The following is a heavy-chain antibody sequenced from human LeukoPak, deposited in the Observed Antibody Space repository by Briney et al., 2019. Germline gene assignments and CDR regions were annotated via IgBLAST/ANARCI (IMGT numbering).Heavy chain of an antibody. D-gene: IGHD6-19*01. CDR2: FAVSSNST. J-gene: IGHJ4*02. CDR1: GFTFSSYT. CDR3: AKVVWGSSGWYVDY. V-gene: IGHV3-23*01. Sequence: PGGSLRLSCAASGFTFSSYTMSWVRQAPGKGLEWVSTFAVSSNSTPYADSVKGRFTISRDNSKNTLYLQMSSLRAEDTAIYHCAKVVWGSSGWYVDYWGQGTLVTVSS.